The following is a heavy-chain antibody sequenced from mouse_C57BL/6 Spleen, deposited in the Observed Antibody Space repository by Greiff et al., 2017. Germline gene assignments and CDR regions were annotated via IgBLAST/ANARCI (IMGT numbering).Heavy chain of an antibody. D-gene: IGHD2-5*01. J-gene: IGHJ2*01. CDR3: ARAYYSNSIDY. V-gene: IGHV1-80*01. CDR1: GYAFSSYW. CDR2: IYPGDGDT. Sequence: VQLQQSGAELVKPGASVKISCKASGYAFSSYWMNWVKQRPGKGLEWIGQIYPGDGDTNYNGKFKGKATLTADKSSSTAYMQLSSLTSEDSAVYFCARAYYSNSIDYWGQGTTLTVSS.